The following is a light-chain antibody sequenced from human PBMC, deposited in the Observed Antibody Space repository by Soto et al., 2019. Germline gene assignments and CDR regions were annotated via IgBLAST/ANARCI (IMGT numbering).Light chain of an antibody. Sequence: QSALTQPRSVSGSPGQSVTISCTGTSSDVGTYNYVSWYQQHPGKAPKLMIYDVNKRPSGVPDRFSGSKSGNTESLTISGLQAEDEADYYCCSYAGTYTYVFGTGTKLTVL. CDR3: CSYAGTYTYV. J-gene: IGLJ1*01. CDR1: SSDVGTYNY. V-gene: IGLV2-11*01. CDR2: DVN.